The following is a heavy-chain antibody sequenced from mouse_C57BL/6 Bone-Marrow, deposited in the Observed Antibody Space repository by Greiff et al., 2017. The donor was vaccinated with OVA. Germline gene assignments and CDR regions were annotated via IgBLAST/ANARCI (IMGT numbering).Heavy chain of an antibody. D-gene: IGHD1-1*01. CDR2: IDPENGDT. CDR3: TDYGSSPYWYFDV. Sequence: EVQLQQSGAELVRPGASVKLSCTASGFNIKDDYMHWVQQRPEQGLEWIGWIDPENGDTEYASKFQGKATITADTSSNTAYLQLSRLTSDDTAVYYCTDYGSSPYWYFDVWGTGTTVTVSS. CDR1: GFNIKDDY. J-gene: IGHJ1*03. V-gene: IGHV14-4*01.